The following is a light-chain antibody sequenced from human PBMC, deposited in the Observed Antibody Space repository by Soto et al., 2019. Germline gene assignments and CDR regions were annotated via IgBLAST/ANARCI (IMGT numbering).Light chain of an antibody. CDR3: QSYDSSLGGSV. Sequence: QSVLTQPPSVSGAPGQRVTISCTGSSSNIGAGYDVHWYQQLPGTAPKLLIYGNSNRPSGVPDRFSGSKSGTSASLAITGLQAEDEADYYCQSYDSSLGGSVFGGGTQLT. J-gene: IGLJ3*02. CDR2: GNS. CDR1: SSNIGAGYD. V-gene: IGLV1-40*01.